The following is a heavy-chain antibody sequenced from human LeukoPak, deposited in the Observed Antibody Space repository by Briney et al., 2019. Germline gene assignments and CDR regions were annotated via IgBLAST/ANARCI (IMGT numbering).Heavy chain of an antibody. CDR3: AKDSGGYSYGYFFDL. Sequence: GRSLRLSCAASGFTFDNYAMHWVRQAPGKGLEGISGIAWNSGEKGYAASVKGRFTISRDNAKKSLYLQMNSLRAEATAMYSCAKDSGGYSYGYFFDLWGQGTLVTVSS. V-gene: IGHV3-9*01. J-gene: IGHJ4*02. CDR2: IAWNSGEK. CDR1: GFTFDNYA. D-gene: IGHD5-18*01.